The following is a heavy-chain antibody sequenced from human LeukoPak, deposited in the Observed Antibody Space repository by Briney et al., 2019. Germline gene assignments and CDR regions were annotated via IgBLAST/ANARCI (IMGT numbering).Heavy chain of an antibody. CDR1: GGTFSSYA. J-gene: IGHJ5*02. Sequence: ASVKVSCKASGGTFSSYAISWVRQAPGQGLEWMGRIIPIFGTANYAQKFQGRVTITTDESTSTAYMELSSLRSEDAAVYYCAREADSYYYGSGRNWFDPWGQGTLVTVSP. CDR2: IIPIFGTA. CDR3: AREADSYYYGSGRNWFDP. D-gene: IGHD3-10*01. V-gene: IGHV1-69*05.